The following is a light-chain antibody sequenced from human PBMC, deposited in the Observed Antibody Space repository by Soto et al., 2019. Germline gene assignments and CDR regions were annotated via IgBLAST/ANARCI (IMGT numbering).Light chain of an antibody. CDR2: GAS. CDR3: QQYAVSPPT. Sequence: EIVLTQSPGTLSLSPGERATLSCRASQSVSARYVAWYQRKPGQAPRLLIYGASNRATEIPVSFSASGSGTDFSLTITRLEPEDFAVYICQQYAVSPPTFGLGTKVEFK. V-gene: IGKV3-20*01. CDR1: QSVSARY. J-gene: IGKJ1*01.